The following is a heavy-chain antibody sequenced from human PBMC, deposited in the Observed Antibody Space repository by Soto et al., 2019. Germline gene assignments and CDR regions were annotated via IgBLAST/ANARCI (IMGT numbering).Heavy chain of an antibody. J-gene: IGHJ6*02. Sequence: QEELVQSGPEVKKPGSSVNVSCKASEGTFSSYSITWVRQAPGQRLEWMGEIIPLLRTVNYAQKFKGRVTITGDRSTSTIYLGLSSLRSDDTAVYYCARDPVGLFGYIDVWGQGTTVTVS. D-gene: IGHD6-25*01. CDR1: EGTFSSYS. CDR3: ARDPVGLFGYIDV. V-gene: IGHV1-69*06. CDR2: IIPLLRTV.